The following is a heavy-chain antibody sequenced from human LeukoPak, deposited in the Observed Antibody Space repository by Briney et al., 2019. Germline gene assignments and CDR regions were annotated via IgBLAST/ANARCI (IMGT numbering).Heavy chain of an antibody. D-gene: IGHD2-8*02. V-gene: IGHV3-11*05. CDR1: GFTFSDYY. CDR2: ISSSSDYT. Sequence: PGGSLRLSCAASGFTFSDYYMNWIRQAPGKGLEWISYISSSSDYTTYADSVKGRFTISRDNSKNSLYLQMNSLRAEDSAVHYCARDPPGDGGVTLDYWGQGTLVTVSS. J-gene: IGHJ4*02. CDR3: ARDPPGDGGVTLDY.